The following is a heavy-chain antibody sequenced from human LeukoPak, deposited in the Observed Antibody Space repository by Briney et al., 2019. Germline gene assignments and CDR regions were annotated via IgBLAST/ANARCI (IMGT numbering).Heavy chain of an antibody. CDR1: GGTFSSYA. D-gene: IGHD2-2*01. V-gene: IGHV1-2*04. CDR2: INPNSGGT. CDR3: ARDKLGYCSSTSCYYYYGMDV. Sequence: GSSVKVSCKASGGTFSSYAISWVRQAPGQGLEWMGWINPNSGGTNYAQKFQGWVTMTRDTSISTAYMELSRLRSDDTAVYYCARDKLGYCSSTSCYYYYGMDVWGQGTTVTVSS. J-gene: IGHJ6*02.